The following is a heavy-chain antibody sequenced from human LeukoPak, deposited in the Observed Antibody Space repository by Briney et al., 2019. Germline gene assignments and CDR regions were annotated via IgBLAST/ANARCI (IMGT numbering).Heavy chain of an antibody. Sequence: GGSLRLSCAASGFTFSSYWMNWVRQAPGKGLEWVASINQDGTEKYYVDSVKGRFTISRDNAKNSLYLQMNSLRAEDTAVYYCARDYYDLYYYYGMDVWGQGTTVTVSS. CDR2: INQDGTEK. J-gene: IGHJ6*02. D-gene: IGHD3-22*01. CDR1: GFTFSSYW. CDR3: ARDYYDLYYYYGMDV. V-gene: IGHV3-7*01.